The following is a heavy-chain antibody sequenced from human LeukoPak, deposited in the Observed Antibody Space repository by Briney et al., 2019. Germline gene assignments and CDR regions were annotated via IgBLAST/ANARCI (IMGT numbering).Heavy chain of an antibody. J-gene: IGHJ3*02. CDR2: IYYSGST. Sequence: SETLSLTCTVSGRSISSYYWSWIRQPPGKGLEWIGYIYYSGSTNYNPSLKSRVTISVDTSKNQFSLKLSSVTAADTAVYYCARDRGIMITFGGVIVRDAFDIWGQGTMVTVSS. CDR3: ARDRGIMITFGGVIVRDAFDI. D-gene: IGHD3-16*02. CDR1: GRSISSYY. V-gene: IGHV4-59*01.